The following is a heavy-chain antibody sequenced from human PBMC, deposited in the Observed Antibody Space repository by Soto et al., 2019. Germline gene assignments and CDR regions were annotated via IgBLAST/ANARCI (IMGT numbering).Heavy chain of an antibody. Sequence: SLRLSCAASGFTFSSYGMHWVRQAPGKGLEWVAVIWYDGSNKYYADSVKGRFTISRDNSKNTLYLQMNSLRAEDTAVYYCARTAAGNSIDYWGQGTLVTVSS. V-gene: IGHV3-33*01. CDR1: GFTFSSYG. J-gene: IGHJ4*02. CDR2: IWYDGSNK. CDR3: ARTAAGNSIDY. D-gene: IGHD6-13*01.